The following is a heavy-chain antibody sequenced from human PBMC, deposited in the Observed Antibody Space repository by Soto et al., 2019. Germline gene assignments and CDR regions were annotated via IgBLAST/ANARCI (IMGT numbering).Heavy chain of an antibody. CDR1: GGSIISYY. J-gene: IGHJ4*02. CDR2: IYYSGST. Sequence: PSETLSLTCTFSGGSIISYYWSWIRQPPGKGLEWIGYIYYSGSTNYNPSLKSRVTISVDTSKNQFSLKLSSVTAADTAVYYCARTLYDFWSGIHDYWGQGTLVTVSS. CDR3: ARTLYDFWSGIHDY. D-gene: IGHD3-3*01. V-gene: IGHV4-59*01.